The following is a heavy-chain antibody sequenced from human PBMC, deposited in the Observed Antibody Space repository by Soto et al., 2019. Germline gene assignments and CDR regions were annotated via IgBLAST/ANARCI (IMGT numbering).Heavy chain of an antibody. J-gene: IGHJ3*01. D-gene: IGHD6-13*01. Sequence: EERLVESGGGLVQPEGSLRLSCAASGFTFSSYWMTWVRQAPGKGLEWVANIKKDESKKSYLDSVRGRFTISRDNAKNSLYLQMDSLTAEDTALYYCARDVSPGSSSWYFDAFDLWGQGTMVTVSS. CDR1: GFTFSSYW. V-gene: IGHV3-7*05. CDR2: IKKDESKK. CDR3: ARDVSPGSSSWYFDAFDL.